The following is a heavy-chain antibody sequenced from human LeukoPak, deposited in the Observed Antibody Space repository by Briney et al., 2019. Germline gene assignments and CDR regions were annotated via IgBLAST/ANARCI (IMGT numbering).Heavy chain of an antibody. CDR3: ARGDGSSGWYGYYYYYYMDV. CDR1: GYTFTSYG. CDR2: ISAYNGNT. V-gene: IGHV1-18*01. J-gene: IGHJ6*03. Sequence: GASVKVSCKASGYTFTSYGISWVRQAPGQGLEWMGWISAYNGNTNYAQKLQGRVTMTTDTSTSTAYMELRSLRSDDTAVYYCARGDGSSGWYGYYYYYYMDVWGKGTTVTVSS. D-gene: IGHD6-19*01.